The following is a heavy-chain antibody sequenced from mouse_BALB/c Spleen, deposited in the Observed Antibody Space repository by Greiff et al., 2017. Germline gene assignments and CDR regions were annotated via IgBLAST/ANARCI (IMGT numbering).Heavy chain of an antibody. D-gene: IGHD1-1*01. CDR1: GYTFTSYW. CDR3: TRKGYGSSHYYAMEY. J-gene: IGHJ4*01. CDR2: IYPSDSYT. V-gene: IGHV1-69*02. Sequence: QVQLQQPGAELVRPGASVKLSCKASGYTFTSYWINWVKQRPGQGLEWIGNIYPSDSYTNYNQKFKDKATLTVDKSSSTAYMQLSSPTSEDSAVYYCTRKGYGSSHYYAMEYWGQGTSVTVSS.